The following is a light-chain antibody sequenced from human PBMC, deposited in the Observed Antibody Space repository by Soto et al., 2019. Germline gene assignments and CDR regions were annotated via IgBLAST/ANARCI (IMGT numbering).Light chain of an antibody. CDR3: QQFSNYPLT. CDR2: GAS. CDR1: QSVSWW. V-gene: IGKV1-5*01. J-gene: IGKJ4*01. Sequence: DIQMTQSPSTLSASVGDRVTITCRASQSVSWWLAWYQQKPGKAPKLLIYGASSLESGVPSRFSGSGSGTEFTLSISDVQPEDFATYYCQQFSNYPLTFGGGTKVDIK.